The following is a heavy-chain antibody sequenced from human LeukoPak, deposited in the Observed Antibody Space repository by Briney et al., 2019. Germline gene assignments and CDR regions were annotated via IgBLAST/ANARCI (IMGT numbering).Heavy chain of an antibody. D-gene: IGHD6-13*01. Sequence: GRSLRLSCAASGYSFSSYGMQWVRQAPGKGLEWVAVIWYDGSKKYYADSVKGRFTISRDDSKNTLYLQMNSLRAEDTAIYYCARDPGTLATYFDYWGPGTLVTVTS. V-gene: IGHV3-33*01. CDR1: GYSFSSYG. CDR3: ARDPGTLATYFDY. J-gene: IGHJ4*02. CDR2: IWYDGSKK.